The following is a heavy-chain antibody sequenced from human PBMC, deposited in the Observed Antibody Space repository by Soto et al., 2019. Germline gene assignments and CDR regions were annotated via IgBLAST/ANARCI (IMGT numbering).Heavy chain of an antibody. J-gene: IGHJ4*02. CDR2: LSGSGTAT. V-gene: IGHV3-23*01. CDR3: AEDSRGGPFLYDSSGHFIDY. D-gene: IGHD3-22*01. CDR1: GFTFSTYG. Sequence: GASLRLSCAASGFTFSTYGMSWVRQTPGRGLEWVSALSGSGTATYYADSVKGRFTISRDNSKNMLYLQMNSLRDEDTAVYYCAEDSRGGPFLYDSSGHFIDYWGQGTLVTVSS.